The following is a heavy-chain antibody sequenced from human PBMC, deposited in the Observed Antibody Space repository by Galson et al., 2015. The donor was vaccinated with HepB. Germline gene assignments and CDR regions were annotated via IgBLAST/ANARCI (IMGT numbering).Heavy chain of an antibody. CDR3: ARDGYSSGWHGGALDP. D-gene: IGHD6-19*01. CDR2: INPNSGGT. V-gene: IGHV1-2*06. CDR1: GYTFTGYY. J-gene: IGHJ5*02. Sequence: SVKVSCKASGYTFTGYYLHWVRQAPGQGLEWMGRINPNSGGTNYAQKFQGRVTMTRDTSITTVYMELSRLTSDDTAVYYCARDGYSSGWHGGALDPWGQGTLVTVSS.